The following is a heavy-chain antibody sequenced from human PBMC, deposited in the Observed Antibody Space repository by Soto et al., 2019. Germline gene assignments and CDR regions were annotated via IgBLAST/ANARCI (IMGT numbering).Heavy chain of an antibody. CDR2: IYHSGST. Sequence: PSETLSLTCAVSGGSISSGAYSWSWIRQPPGKCLEWIGYIYHSGSTYYNPSLKSRVTISVNRSKNQFSLKLSSVTAADTAVYYCAGGRGRSGYYSYYYGMDVWGQGTTVTVCS. D-gene: IGHD3-22*01. J-gene: IGHJ6*02. CDR3: AGGRGRSGYYSYYYGMDV. CDR1: GGSISSGAYS. V-gene: IGHV4-30-2*01.